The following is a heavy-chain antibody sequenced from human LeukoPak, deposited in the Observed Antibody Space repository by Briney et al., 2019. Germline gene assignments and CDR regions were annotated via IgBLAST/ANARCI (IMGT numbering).Heavy chain of an antibody. Sequence: ASVKVSCKVSEDTLGELSMHWVRQAPGKGLEWMGGFDPEDGEIIYARNFQDRVTMTEDTSTDTAYMEVHGLRSDDTAVYYCATEIRGVVIPKFDYWGQGTLVTVSS. CDR1: EDTLGELS. CDR3: ATEIRGVVIPKFDY. D-gene: IGHD3-10*01. CDR2: FDPEDGEI. V-gene: IGHV1-24*01. J-gene: IGHJ4*02.